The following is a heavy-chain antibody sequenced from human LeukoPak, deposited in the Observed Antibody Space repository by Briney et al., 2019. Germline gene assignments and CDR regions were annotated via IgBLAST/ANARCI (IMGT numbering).Heavy chain of an antibody. Sequence: SETLSLTCTVSGGSISSYYWSWIRQPAGKGLEWIGRIYTSGSTNYNPSLKSRVTMSVDTSKNQFSLKLSSVTAADTAVYYCARGYDFWSGYPHYFDYWGQGTLVTVSS. CDR3: ARGYDFWSGYPHYFDY. D-gene: IGHD3-3*01. J-gene: IGHJ4*02. CDR1: GGSISSYY. V-gene: IGHV4-4*07. CDR2: IYTSGST.